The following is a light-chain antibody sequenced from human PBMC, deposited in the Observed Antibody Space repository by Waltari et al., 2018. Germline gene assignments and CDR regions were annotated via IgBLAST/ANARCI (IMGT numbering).Light chain of an antibody. J-gene: IGKJ4*01. V-gene: IGKV4-1*01. CDR1: QSVLSSSYHKHC. CDR2: WAS. CDR3: QQYYSSPFT. Sequence: DIVMTQSPDSLAVSLGERATINCKSSQSVLSSSYHKHCLAWYQQKPGQPAKLLIYWASTRDAGVPDRFSGSGSGTDFTLSISSLQAEDVAVYYCQQYYSSPFTFGGGTKVEIK.